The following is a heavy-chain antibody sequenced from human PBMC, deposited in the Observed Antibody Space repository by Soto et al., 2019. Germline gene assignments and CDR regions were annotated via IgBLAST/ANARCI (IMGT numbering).Heavy chain of an antibody. V-gene: IGHV3-30-3*01. CDR3: ASPIPYGSGSYYNGPDY. CDR1: GFTFSSYA. CDR2: ISYDGSNK. D-gene: IGHD3-10*01. Sequence: GGSLRLSCAASGFTFSSYAMHCVRQAPGKGLEWVAVISYDGSNKYYADSVKGRFTISRDNSKNTLYLQMNSLRAEDTAVYYCASPIPYGSGSYYNGPDYWGQGTLVTVSS. J-gene: IGHJ4*02.